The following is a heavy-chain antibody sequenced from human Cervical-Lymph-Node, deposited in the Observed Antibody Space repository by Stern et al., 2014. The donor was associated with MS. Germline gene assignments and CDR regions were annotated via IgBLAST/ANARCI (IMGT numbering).Heavy chain of an antibody. CDR3: ARNNYGAYSYGMDV. J-gene: IGHJ6*02. CDR2: IYYGGTT. V-gene: IGHV4-30-4*01. Sequence: QLQLQESGPGLVKPSQTLSLTCTVSGGSISSGDYHWNWIRQAPGKGLEGLGYIYYGGTTYYNPSLKSRVTMSLDTSKNQFSLKLSSVTAADTAVFYCARNNYGAYSYGMDVWGQGTTVTVSS. D-gene: IGHD4-17*01. CDR1: GGSISSGDYH.